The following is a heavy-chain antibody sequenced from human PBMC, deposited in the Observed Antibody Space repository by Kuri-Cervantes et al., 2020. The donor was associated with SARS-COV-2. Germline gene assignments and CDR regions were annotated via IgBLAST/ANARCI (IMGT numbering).Heavy chain of an antibody. CDR1: GHTLTNYW. V-gene: IGHV5-51*01. CDR2: IYPGDSDT. CDR3: ASRGTTVPAGNY. J-gene: IGHJ4*02. D-gene: IGHD4-17*01. Sequence: GGSLRLSCKASGHTLTNYWIGWVRQMPGKGLEWVGIIYPGDSDTRYSASFQGQVTISADKSITTAYLQWSSLRAADTAIYYCASRGTTVPAGNYWGQGTLVTVSS.